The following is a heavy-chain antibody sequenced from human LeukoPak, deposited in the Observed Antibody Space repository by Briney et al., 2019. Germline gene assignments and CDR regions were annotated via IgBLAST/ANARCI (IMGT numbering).Heavy chain of an antibody. CDR2: ISYDGSNK. V-gene: IGHV3-30*04. CDR1: GFTFSDYP. CDR3: AKDLTGESPL. D-gene: IGHD7-27*01. Sequence: GGSLRLSCVASGFTFSDYPMYWVRQAPGKGLEWVAVISYDGSNKYYADSVKGRFTISRDNSKNTLYLQMNSLRAEDTAVYYCAKDLTGESPLWGQGTLVTVSS. J-gene: IGHJ4*02.